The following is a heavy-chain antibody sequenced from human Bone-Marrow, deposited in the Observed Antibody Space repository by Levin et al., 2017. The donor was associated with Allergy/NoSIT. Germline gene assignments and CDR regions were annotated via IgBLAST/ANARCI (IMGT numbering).Heavy chain of an antibody. CDR1: GFTFDDYP. J-gene: IGHJ6*02. CDR3: AKDIVFRGGYYRGNRGFGMDV. Sequence: GGSLRLSCAASGFTFDDYPMYWVRLAPGKGLEWVSSISWNSGEIGYADSVKGRFTISRDNAKNSLYLQMNSLRAEDTALYYCAKDIVFRGGYYRGNRGFGMDVWGQGTTVTVSS. CDR2: ISWNSGEI. V-gene: IGHV3-9*01. D-gene: IGHD3-10*01.